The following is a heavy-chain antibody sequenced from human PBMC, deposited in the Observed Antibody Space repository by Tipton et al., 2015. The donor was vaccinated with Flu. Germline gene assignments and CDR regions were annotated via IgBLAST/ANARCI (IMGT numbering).Heavy chain of an antibody. CDR3: ARGRGYDSSGYYYGFYYFDY. CDR1: GFTFSSYW. Sequence: SLRLSCAASGFTFSSYWMSWVRQAPGKGLEWVANIEQDGSEKYYVDSVKGRFTISRDNAKNSLYLQMNSLRAEDTAVYYCARGRGYDSSGYYYGFYYFDYWGQGTLVTVSS. V-gene: IGHV3-7*01. CDR2: IEQDGSEK. D-gene: IGHD3-22*01. J-gene: IGHJ4*02.